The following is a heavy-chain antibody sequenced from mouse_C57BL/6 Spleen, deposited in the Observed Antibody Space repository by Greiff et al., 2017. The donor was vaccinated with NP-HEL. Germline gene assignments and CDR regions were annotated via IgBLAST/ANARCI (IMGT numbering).Heavy chain of an antibody. Sequence: VQLKQSGPELVKPGASVKISCKASGYSFTGYYMNWVKQSPEKSLEWIGEINPSTGGTTYNQKFKAKATLTVDKSSSTAYMQLKSLTSEDSAVYYCARRGGSRIYAMDYWGQGTSVTVSS. D-gene: IGHD1-1*01. CDR1: GYSFTGYY. V-gene: IGHV1-42*01. J-gene: IGHJ4*01. CDR2: INPSTGGT. CDR3: ARRGGSRIYAMDY.